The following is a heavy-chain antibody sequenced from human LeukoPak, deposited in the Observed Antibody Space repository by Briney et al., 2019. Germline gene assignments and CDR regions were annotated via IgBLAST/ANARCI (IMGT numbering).Heavy chain of an antibody. J-gene: IGHJ1*01. CDR1: GDSISSSSYF. V-gene: IGHV4-39*07. Sequence: PSETLSLTCTVSGDSISSSSYFWGWIRQPPGKGLEWIVSVYYSGNTYYNPSPKSRFTISVDTSKNQFSLRLTSVTAADTAVYYCARVARYGGYTQYFQPWGQGTLVTVSS. D-gene: IGHD4-23*01. CDR3: ARVARYGGYTQYFQP. CDR2: VYYSGNT.